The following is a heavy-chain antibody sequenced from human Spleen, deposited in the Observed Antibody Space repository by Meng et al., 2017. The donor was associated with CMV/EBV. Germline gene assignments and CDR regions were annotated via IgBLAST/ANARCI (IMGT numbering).Heavy chain of an antibody. Sequence: ASVKVSCKASGYSFTDYGVSWVRQAPGQGLEWMGWISVYNGNRKYAQKLQGRVTMTTDTSKSTAYMELRSLRSDDTAVYYCARDGYCTTGSCYEFHYYGLDVWGQGTTVTVSS. CDR2: ISVYNGNR. CDR3: ARDGYCTTGSCYEFHYYGLDV. V-gene: IGHV1-18*01. J-gene: IGHJ6*02. CDR1: GYSFTDYG. D-gene: IGHD2-2*03.